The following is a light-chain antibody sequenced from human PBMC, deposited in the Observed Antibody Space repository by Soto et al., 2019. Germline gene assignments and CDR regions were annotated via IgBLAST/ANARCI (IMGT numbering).Light chain of an antibody. CDR3: QQYKSWPPIT. J-gene: IGKJ5*01. Sequence: EIVMTPSPTPLTVSPGERAPLSCRASQSVSSNLAWYQQKPGQAPSLLIYGASTRATGVPDRFSGTGSGIEFTLTISSLKSEDYAVYYCQQYKSWPPITFGQGTRLEIK. CDR1: QSVSSN. V-gene: IGKV3-15*01. CDR2: GAS.